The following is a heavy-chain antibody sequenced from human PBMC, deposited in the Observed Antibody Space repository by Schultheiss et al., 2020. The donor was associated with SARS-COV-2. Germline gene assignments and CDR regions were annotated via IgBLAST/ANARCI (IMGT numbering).Heavy chain of an antibody. CDR3: ARVPLAAAGDAFDY. V-gene: IGHV3-48*03. Sequence: GGSLRLSCAASGFTFSSYEMNWVRQAPGKGLEWVSYISSSGSTIYYADSVKGRFTISRDNAKNSLYLQMNSLRAEDTAVYYCARVPLAAAGDAFDYWGQGTLVTVSS. CDR1: GFTFSSYE. CDR2: ISSSGSTI. D-gene: IGHD6-13*01. J-gene: IGHJ4*02.